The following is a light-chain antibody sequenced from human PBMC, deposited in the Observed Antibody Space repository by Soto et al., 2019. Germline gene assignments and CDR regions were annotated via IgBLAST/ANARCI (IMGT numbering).Light chain of an antibody. J-gene: IGKJ3*01. CDR1: QTISTY. Sequence: DIQMTQSPSSLSASVRDRVTITCRASQTISTYLNWYQQKPGKAPKFLIYAASSLQSGVPTRFSGSGAGTEFTLTISSLQPEDFATYYCQQGYRTPFTFGPGTKVDIK. CDR2: AAS. V-gene: IGKV1-39*01. CDR3: QQGYRTPFT.